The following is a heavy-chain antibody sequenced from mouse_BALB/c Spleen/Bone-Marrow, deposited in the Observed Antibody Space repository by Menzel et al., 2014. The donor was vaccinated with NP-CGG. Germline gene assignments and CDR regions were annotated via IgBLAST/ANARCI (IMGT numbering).Heavy chain of an antibody. Sequence: EVQGVESGGGLVQPGGSLKLSCAASGFDFSRYWMSWVRQAPGKGLEWIGEINPDSSTINYTPSLKDKFIISRDNAKNTLYLQMSKVGSEDTALYYCARLSYYGRFVYWGQGTLVTVSA. CDR1: GFDFSRYW. CDR3: ARLSYYGRFVY. D-gene: IGHD1-1*01. CDR2: INPDSSTI. V-gene: IGHV4-1*02. J-gene: IGHJ3*01.